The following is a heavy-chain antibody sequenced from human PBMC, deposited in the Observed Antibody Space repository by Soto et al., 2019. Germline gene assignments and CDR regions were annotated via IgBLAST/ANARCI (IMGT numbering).Heavy chain of an antibody. CDR2: ISAYNGNT. Sequence: ASVKVSCKASGYTFTSYGISWVRQAPGQGLEWMGWISAYNGNTNYAQKLQGRVTMTTDTSTSTAYMELRSLRSDDTAVYYCARDREILGAPRPYKWIDFRGQGTLVTVFS. J-gene: IGHJ5*01. D-gene: IGHD1-26*01. V-gene: IGHV1-18*01. CDR3: ARDREILGAPRPYKWIDF. CDR1: GYTFTSYG.